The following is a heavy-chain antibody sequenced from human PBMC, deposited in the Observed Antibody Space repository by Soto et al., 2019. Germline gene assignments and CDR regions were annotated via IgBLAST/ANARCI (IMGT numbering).Heavy chain of an antibody. D-gene: IGHD1-1*01. CDR3: AGTARTTVGGPIDY. J-gene: IGHJ4*02. Sequence: QVQLQESGPGLVKPSDTLSLTCAVSGYSISSSNWWGWIRQPPGKGLEWIGHIYYSGTIYQNPSLKSRLTMSVDTSKNQFSLRLSSVTAVDTAVYYCAGTARTTVGGPIDYWGQGTLVTVSS. V-gene: IGHV4-28*05. CDR1: GYSISSSNW. CDR2: IYYSGTI.